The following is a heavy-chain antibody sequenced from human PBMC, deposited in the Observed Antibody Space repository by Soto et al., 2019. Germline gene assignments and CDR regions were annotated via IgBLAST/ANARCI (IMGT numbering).Heavy chain of an antibody. CDR1: GCTFSSYG. V-gene: IGHV3-30*18. J-gene: IGHJ6*02. CDR2: ISYDGSNK. CDR3: AKDRSAVAGTPYYYYGMDV. D-gene: IGHD6-19*01. Sequence: GGSLRLSCAASGCTFSSYGMHWVRQAPGKGLEWVAVISYDGSNKYYADSVKGRFTISRDNSKNTLYLQMNSLRAEDTAVYYCAKDRSAVAGTPYYYYGMDVWGQGTTVTVSS.